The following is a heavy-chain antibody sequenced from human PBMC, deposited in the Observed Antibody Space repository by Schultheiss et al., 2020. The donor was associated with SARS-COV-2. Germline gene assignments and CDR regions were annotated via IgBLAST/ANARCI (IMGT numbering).Heavy chain of an antibody. CDR3: ASSTTYCSGGSCYSWYYYYGMDV. V-gene: IGHV1-69*13. J-gene: IGHJ6*02. Sequence: SVKVSCKASGGTFSSYAISWVRQAPGQGLEWMGGIIPIFGTANYAQKFQGRVTITADESTSTAYMELSSLRSEDTAVYYCASSTTYCSGGSCYSWYYYYGMDVWGQGTTVTVSS. CDR1: GGTFSSYA. CDR2: IIPIFGTA. D-gene: IGHD2-15*01.